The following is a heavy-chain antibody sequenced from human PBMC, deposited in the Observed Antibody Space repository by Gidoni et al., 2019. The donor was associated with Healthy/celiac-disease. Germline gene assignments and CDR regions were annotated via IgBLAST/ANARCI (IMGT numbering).Heavy chain of an antibody. V-gene: IGHV3-33*01. CDR2: IWYDGSNK. D-gene: IGHD5-18*01. J-gene: IGHJ4*02. Sequence: QVQLVESGGGVVQPGRSLRLSCAASGFTFSSYGMHWVRQAPGKGLEWVAVIWYDGSNKYYADSVKGRFTISRDNSKNTLYLQMNSLRAEDTAVYYCARDHDTATVVTPLPGVWGQGTLVTVSS. CDR1: GFTFSSYG. CDR3: ARDHDTATVVTPLPGV.